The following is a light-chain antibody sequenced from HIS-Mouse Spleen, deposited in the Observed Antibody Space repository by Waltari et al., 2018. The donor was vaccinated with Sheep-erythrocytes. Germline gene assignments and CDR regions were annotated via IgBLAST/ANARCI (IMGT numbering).Light chain of an antibody. CDR1: QSVSSSY. CDR2: GAS. V-gene: IGKV3-20*01. J-gene: IGKJ1*01. CDR3: QQYGSSPWT. Sequence: EIVLTQSPGTLSLSPGESATLSCRASQSVSSSYLAWDQQKPGQAPRLLIYGASSRATGIPDRFSGSGSGTDFTLTISRLEPEDFAVYYCQQYGSSPWTFGQGTKVEIK.